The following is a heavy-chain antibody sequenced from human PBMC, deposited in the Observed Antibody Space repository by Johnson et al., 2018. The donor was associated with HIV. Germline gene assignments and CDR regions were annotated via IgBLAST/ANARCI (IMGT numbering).Heavy chain of an antibody. D-gene: IGHD3-10*01. J-gene: IGHJ3*02. Sequence: VQLVESGGGLVQPGGSLRLSCAASGFTFSSYAMHWVRQAPGKGLEWVAVLSYDGSNQYYADSVKGRFTISRDNSTNTLYRQMNSLGAEDTAAYYCARAGRGYGFDIWGQGTMVTVSS. CDR1: GFTFSSYA. V-gene: IGHV3-30*14. CDR3: ARAGRGYGFDI. CDR2: LSYDGSNQ.